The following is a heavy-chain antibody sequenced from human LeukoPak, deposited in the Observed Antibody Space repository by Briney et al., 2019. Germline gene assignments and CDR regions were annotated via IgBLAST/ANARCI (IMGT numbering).Heavy chain of an antibody. CDR1: GYSFTSYW. Sequence: GESLKISCKGSGYSFTSYWIGWVRQMPGKGLEWMGIIYPGDSDARYSPSFQGQVTISADKSISTAYLQWSSLKASDTVMYYCARHDYDILTGFDYWGQGTLVTVSS. CDR2: IYPGDSDA. CDR3: ARHDYDILTGFDY. D-gene: IGHD3-9*01. J-gene: IGHJ4*02. V-gene: IGHV5-51*01.